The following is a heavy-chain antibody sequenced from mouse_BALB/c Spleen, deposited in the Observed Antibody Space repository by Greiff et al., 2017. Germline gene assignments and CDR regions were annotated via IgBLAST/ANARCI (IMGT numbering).Heavy chain of an antibody. J-gene: IGHJ2*01. CDR2: ISSGSSTI. D-gene: IGHD2-10*02. CDR3: ARGDLVDY. CDR1: GFTFSSFG. Sequence: EVKLVESGGGLVQPGGSRKLSCAASGFTFSSFGMHWVRQAPEKGLEWVAYISSGSSTIYYADTVKGRFTISRDNPKNTLFLQMTSLRSEDTAMYYCARGDLVDYWGQGTTLTVSS. V-gene: IGHV5-17*02.